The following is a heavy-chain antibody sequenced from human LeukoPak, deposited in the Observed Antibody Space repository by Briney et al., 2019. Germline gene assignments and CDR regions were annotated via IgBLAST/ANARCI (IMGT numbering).Heavy chain of an antibody. J-gene: IGHJ4*02. Sequence: ASVKVSCKASGGTFSSYAISWVRQAPGQGLEWMGGIIPIFGTANYAQKFQGRVTITTDESTSTAYMEPSSLRSEDTAVYYCARAGSHYYDSSGPLLWGQGTLVTVSS. CDR2: IIPIFGTA. D-gene: IGHD3-22*01. CDR1: GGTFSSYA. V-gene: IGHV1-69*05. CDR3: ARAGSHYYDSSGPLL.